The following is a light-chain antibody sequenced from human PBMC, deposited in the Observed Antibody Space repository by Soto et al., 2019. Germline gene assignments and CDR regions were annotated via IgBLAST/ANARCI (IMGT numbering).Light chain of an antibody. CDR1: SSDVGNYNL. CDR3: CSFALRSTLI. V-gene: IGLV2-23*01. J-gene: IGLJ2*01. Sequence: QSALTQPASVSGSPGQAITISCTGTSSDVGNYNLVSWYQQYPGKAPKLMIYEGGKRPSGVSKRFSGSKSGNTASLTISGLQAEDEADYYCCSFALRSTLIFGGGTKLTVL. CDR2: EGG.